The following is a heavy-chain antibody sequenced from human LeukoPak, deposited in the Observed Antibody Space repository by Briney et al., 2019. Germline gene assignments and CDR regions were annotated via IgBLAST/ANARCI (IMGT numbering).Heavy chain of an antibody. D-gene: IGHD6-19*01. CDR3: ARSPRSGIAVAGTPPGWFDP. J-gene: IGHJ5*02. V-gene: IGHV1-69*06. CDR1: GGTFSSYA. Sequence: GASVKVSCKASGGTFSSYAISWVRQAPGQGLEWMGGIIPIFGTANYAQKFQGRVTITADKSTSTAYMELSSLRSEDTAVYYCARSPRSGIAVAGTPPGWFDPWGQGTLVTVSS. CDR2: IIPIFGTA.